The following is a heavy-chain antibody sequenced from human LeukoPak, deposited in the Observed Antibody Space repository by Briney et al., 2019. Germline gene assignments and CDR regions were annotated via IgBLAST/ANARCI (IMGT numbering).Heavy chain of an antibody. J-gene: IGHJ6*03. CDR1: GGSISSYY. CDR2: IYTSGST. V-gene: IGHV4-4*07. Sequence: SETLSPTCTVSGGSISSYYWSWIRQPAGKGLEWIGRIYTSGSTNYNPSLKSRVTMSVDTSKNQFSLKLSSVTAADTAVYYCARDYPIFGVVNYYYYMDVWGKGTTVTVSS. D-gene: IGHD3-3*01. CDR3: ARDYPIFGVVNYYYYMDV.